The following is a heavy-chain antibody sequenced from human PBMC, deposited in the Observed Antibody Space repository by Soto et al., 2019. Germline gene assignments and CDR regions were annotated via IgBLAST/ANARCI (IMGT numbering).Heavy chain of an antibody. CDR3: ARDCLVTNDRGFDP. Sequence: SETLSLTCTVSGGSISSYYWSWIRQPPGKGLEWIGYIYYSGSTNYNPSLKSRVTISVDTSKNQFSLKLSSVTAADTAVYYCARDCLVTNDRGFDPWGQGTLVTVSS. CDR2: IYYSGST. V-gene: IGHV4-59*12. D-gene: IGHD1-1*01. J-gene: IGHJ5*02. CDR1: GGSISSYY.